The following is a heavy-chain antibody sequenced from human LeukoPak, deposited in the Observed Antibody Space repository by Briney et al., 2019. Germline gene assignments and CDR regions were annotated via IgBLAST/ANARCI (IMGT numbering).Heavy chain of an antibody. J-gene: IGHJ1*01. CDR1: GGSINSNSYF. D-gene: IGHD6-13*01. CDR2: IYNTGTT. V-gene: IGHV4-39*02. Sequence: PSETLSLTCTVSGGSINSNSYFWGWLRQTPGKGLEWFGNIYNTGTTSYNPSLKTRITISVDTSKVHFSLSLRSVTAADTAVYFCARSRIAAAGTEYFHHWGRGTLVSVSS. CDR3: ARSRIAAAGTEYFHH.